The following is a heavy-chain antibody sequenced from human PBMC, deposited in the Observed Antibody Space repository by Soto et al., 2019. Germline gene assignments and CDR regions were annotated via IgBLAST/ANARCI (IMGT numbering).Heavy chain of an antibody. Sequence: SETLSLTCTVSGGSISSYYWSWIRQPPGKGLEWIGYIYYSGSTNYNPSLKSRVTISVDTSKNQFSLKLSSVTAADTAVYYCARERGEGTGTYYYYGMDVWGQGTTVTGSS. CDR2: IYYSGST. J-gene: IGHJ6*02. D-gene: IGHD1-7*01. V-gene: IGHV4-59*01. CDR3: ARERGEGTGTYYYYGMDV. CDR1: GGSISSYY.